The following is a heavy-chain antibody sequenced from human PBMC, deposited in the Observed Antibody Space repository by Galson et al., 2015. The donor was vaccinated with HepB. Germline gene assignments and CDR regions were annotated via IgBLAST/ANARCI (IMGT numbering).Heavy chain of an antibody. D-gene: IGHD2-2*02. V-gene: IGHV1-18*04. CDR1: GYTFTSYG. J-gene: IGHJ6*02. CDR2: ISAYNGNT. Sequence: SVKVSCKASGYTFTSYGISWVRQAPGQGLEWMGWISAYNGNTNYAQKLQGRVTMTTDTSTSTAYMELRSLRSDDTAVYYCARYCSSTSCYTTPGGYYGMDVWGQGTTVTVSS. CDR3: ARYCSSTSCYTTPGGYYGMDV.